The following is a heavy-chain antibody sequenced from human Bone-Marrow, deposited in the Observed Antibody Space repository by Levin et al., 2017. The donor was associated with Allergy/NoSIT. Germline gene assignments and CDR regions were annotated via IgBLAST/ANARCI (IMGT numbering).Heavy chain of an antibody. V-gene: IGHV3-9*01. J-gene: IGHJ3*02. CDR1: GFTFDDYA. D-gene: IGHD2-2*02. Sequence: SCAASGFTFDDYAMHWVRQAPGKGLEWVSGISWNSGSIGYADSVKGRFTISRDNAKNSLYLQMNSLRAEDTALYYCAKDLYQPLLYSGGAFDIWGQGTMVTVSS. CDR2: ISWNSGSI. CDR3: AKDLYQPLLYSGGAFDI.